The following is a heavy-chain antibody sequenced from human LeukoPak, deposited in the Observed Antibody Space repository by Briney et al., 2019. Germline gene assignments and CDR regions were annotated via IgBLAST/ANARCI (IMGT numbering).Heavy chain of an antibody. Sequence: PSETLSLTCSVSGDSISRGDSYWGWIRQYPGKGLEWLGDIYYVGSPYNNPSLNSRRVTMSVDTSKNQFSLKLTSVTAADTAVYYCARGGRYIRRRLDVWGQGTTVTVSS. CDR2: IYYVGSP. D-gene: IGHD3-16*01. J-gene: IGHJ6*02. CDR1: GDSISRGDSY. CDR3: ARGGRYIRRRLDV. V-gene: IGHV4-39*02.